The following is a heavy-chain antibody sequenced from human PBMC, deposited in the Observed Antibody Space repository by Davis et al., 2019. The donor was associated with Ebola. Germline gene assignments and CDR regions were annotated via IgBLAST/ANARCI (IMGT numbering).Heavy chain of an antibody. J-gene: IGHJ2*01. V-gene: IGHV3-21*04. CDR1: GFTFSSNS. CDR2: ISSSSNYI. D-gene: IGHD4-17*01. Sequence: GESLKISCAAPGFTFSSNSMNWVRQAPGKGLEWVSFISSSSNYIYYADSVKGRFTISRDNSKNTLYLQMNSLRAEDTAVYYCTRHVSGDFWYFDLWGRGTLVTVSS. CDR3: TRHVSGDFWYFDL.